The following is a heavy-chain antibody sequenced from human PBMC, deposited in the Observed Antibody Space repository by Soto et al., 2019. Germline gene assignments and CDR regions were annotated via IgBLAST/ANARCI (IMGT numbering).Heavy chain of an antibody. J-gene: IGHJ5*02. CDR3: ANDLDYDFCSGYPLNNWFDP. CDR1: GFTFSSYA. D-gene: IGHD3-3*01. Sequence: GGSLRLSCAASGFTFSSYAMSWVRQAPGKGLEWVSAISGSGGSTYYADSVKGRFTISRDNSKNTLYLQMNSLRAEDPAVYYCANDLDYDFCSGYPLNNWFDPWGQGTLVTVSS. V-gene: IGHV3-23*01. CDR2: ISGSGGST.